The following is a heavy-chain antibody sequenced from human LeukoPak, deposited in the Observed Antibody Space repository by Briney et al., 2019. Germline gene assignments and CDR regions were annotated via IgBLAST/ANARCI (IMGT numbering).Heavy chain of an antibody. J-gene: IGHJ1*01. D-gene: IGHD4-17*01. CDR3: AKDTTTVTLRGFGYFQH. CDR2: ISSSGSTI. V-gene: IGHV3-11*01. Sequence: GGSLRLSCAASGFTFSDYYMSWIRQAPGKGLEWVSYISSSGSTIYYADSVKGRFTISRDNAKNSLYLQMNSLRAEDTAVYYCAKDTTTVTLRGFGYFQHWGQGTLVTVSS. CDR1: GFTFSDYY.